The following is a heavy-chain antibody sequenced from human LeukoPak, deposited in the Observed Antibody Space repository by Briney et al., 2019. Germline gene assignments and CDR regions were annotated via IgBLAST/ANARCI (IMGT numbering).Heavy chain of an antibody. CDR2: ISTSGRAT. D-gene: IGHD5/OR15-5a*01. CDR1: GFAFSTYA. Sequence: PGGSLRLACAASGFAFSTYAMTWVRQAPEKGLQWVSTISTSGRATYYADSVEGRFTISRDSSMNTLYLQMNSLRADDTAVYYCAKARGSSVYEQFDYWGQGTQVTVSP. V-gene: IGHV3-23*01. CDR3: AKARGSSVYEQFDY. J-gene: IGHJ4*02.